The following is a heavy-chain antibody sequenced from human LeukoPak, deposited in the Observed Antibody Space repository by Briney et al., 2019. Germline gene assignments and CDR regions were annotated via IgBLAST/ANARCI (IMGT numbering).Heavy chain of an antibody. D-gene: IGHD3-22*01. CDR2: FSGTGDNT. J-gene: IGHJ4*02. Sequence: EGSLRLSCAASGFTFRSHSLDWVRQAPGKGLEWVSAFSGTGDNTYYVDSVKGRFTISRDNSKNTLYLQMNSLRAEDTAVYYCAKNLGGGYYRPLDYWGQGTLVTVSS. V-gene: IGHV3-23*01. CDR1: GFTFRSHS. CDR3: AKNLGGGYYRPLDY.